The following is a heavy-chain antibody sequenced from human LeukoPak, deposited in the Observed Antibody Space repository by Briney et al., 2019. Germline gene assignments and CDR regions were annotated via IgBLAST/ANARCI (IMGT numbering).Heavy chain of an antibody. CDR1: GFSFSGHW. D-gene: IGHD6-19*01. V-gene: IGHV3-74*01. CDR3: ARAGKRGAVAGTAFDY. CDR2: ISPTGSTT. J-gene: IGHJ4*02. Sequence: PGGSLRLSCTASGFSFSGHWMHWARQLPGKGLVWVSRISPTGSTTSYADSVKGRFTVSRDNSKNTLYLQMNSLRAEDTAVYYCARAGKRGAVAGTAFDYWGQGTLVTVSS.